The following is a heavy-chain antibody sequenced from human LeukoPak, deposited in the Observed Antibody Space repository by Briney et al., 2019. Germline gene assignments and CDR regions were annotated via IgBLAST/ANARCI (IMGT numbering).Heavy chain of an antibody. CDR2: IWYDGSNK. CDR3: ARRPGYKGYAPTGVDKGATPLEGDY. V-gene: IGHV3-33*01. CDR1: GFTFSSYG. Sequence: GGSLRLSCAASGFTFSSYGMHWVRQAPGKGLEWVAVIWYDGSNKYYADSVKGRFTISRDNSKNTLYLQMNSLRAEDTAVYYCARRPGYKGYAPTGVDKGATPLEGDYWGQGTLVTVSS. D-gene: IGHD5-12*01. J-gene: IGHJ4*02.